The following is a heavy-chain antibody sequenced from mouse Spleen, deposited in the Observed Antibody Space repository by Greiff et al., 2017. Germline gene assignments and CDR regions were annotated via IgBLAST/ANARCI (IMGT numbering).Heavy chain of an antibody. J-gene: IGHJ2*01. CDR1: GYTFSSYW. V-gene: IGHV1-9*01. CDR3: ARRLLLRTYFDY. Sequence: QVQLQQSGAELMKPGASVKISCKATGYTFSSYWIEWVKQRPGHGLEWIGEILPGSGSTNYNEKFKGKATFTADTSSNTAYMQLSSLTSEDSAVYYCARRLLLRTYFDYWGQGTTLTVSS. D-gene: IGHD1-1*01. CDR2: ILPGSGST.